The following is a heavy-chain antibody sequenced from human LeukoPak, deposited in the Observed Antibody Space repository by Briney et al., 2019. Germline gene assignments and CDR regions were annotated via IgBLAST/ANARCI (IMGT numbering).Heavy chain of an antibody. CDR3: AREHSGGYGGRLWYDY. Sequence: SETLSLTCTVSGGSISSSSYYWGWIRQPPGKGLEWIGSIYYSGSTYYNPSLKSRVTISVDTSKNQFSLKLSSVTAADTAVYYCAREHSGGYGGRLWYDYWGQGTLVTVSS. CDR2: IYYSGST. J-gene: IGHJ4*02. V-gene: IGHV4-39*07. D-gene: IGHD1-26*01. CDR1: GGSISSSSYY.